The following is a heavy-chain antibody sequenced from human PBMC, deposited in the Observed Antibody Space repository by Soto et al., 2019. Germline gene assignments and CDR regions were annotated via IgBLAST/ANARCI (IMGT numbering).Heavy chain of an antibody. J-gene: IGHJ4*02. CDR3: GGGRYGDY. D-gene: IGHD1-1*01. V-gene: IGHV1-18*01. CDR1: GYTFTSYG. Sequence: QVHLVQSGAEVKKPGASVKVSCKGSGYTFTSYGITWVRQAPGQGLEWMGWISAHNGNTDYAQKLQGRVTVTRDTPTSTAYMELRSLRSADSDVYYSGGGRYGDYWGQGALVTVSS. CDR2: ISAHNGNT.